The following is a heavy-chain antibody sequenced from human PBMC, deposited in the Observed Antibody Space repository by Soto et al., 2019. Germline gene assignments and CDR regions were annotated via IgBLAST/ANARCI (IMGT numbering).Heavy chain of an antibody. Sequence: QAQLVQSGAEVKKPESSVKVSCKASGGTLNKHAITWVRRAPGQGLEWLGGIIPMFGIPNYPQKFQGRVTITADDSTNTSHMELHSLTSDDTAVYYCARGGTSGWLKGAYDVWGQGTMVTVSS. J-gene: IGHJ3*01. CDR1: GGTLNKHA. D-gene: IGHD6-13*01. CDR3: ARGGTSGWLKGAYDV. V-gene: IGHV1-69*01. CDR2: IIPMFGIP.